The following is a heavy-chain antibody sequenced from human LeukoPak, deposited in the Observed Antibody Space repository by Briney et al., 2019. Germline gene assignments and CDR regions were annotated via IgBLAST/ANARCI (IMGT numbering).Heavy chain of an antibody. D-gene: IGHD6-19*01. CDR2: MNHRGNS. CDR1: GMSFTGYY. CDR3: AGGSGSYTGAADY. V-gene: IGHV4-34*01. J-gene: IGHJ4*02. Sequence: PSETLSLTCAVHGMSFTGYYWSWIRQPPGKGLEWIGEMNHRGNSYFNPSFKSRVTISLDTSRKQFSLNLTSVTAADTAFYFCAGGSGSYTGAADYWGQGTLVTVSS.